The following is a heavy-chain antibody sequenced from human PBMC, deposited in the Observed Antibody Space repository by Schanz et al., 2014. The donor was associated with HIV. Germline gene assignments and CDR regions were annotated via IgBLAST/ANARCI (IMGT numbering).Heavy chain of an antibody. Sequence: QVQLVQSGTEVKKPGASVKVSCKASGYTFTDYDISWVRQATGQGPEWMGWMNPKSGNTGYAQKFQGRVTMTRNTSISTAYMELSSLRSEDTAVYFCARGPDYGKTTYNFDFWGQGTLVAVSS. CDR1: GYTFTDYD. V-gene: IGHV1-8*01. J-gene: IGHJ4*02. CDR3: ARGPDYGKTTYNFDF. D-gene: IGHD3-10*01. CDR2: MNPKSGNT.